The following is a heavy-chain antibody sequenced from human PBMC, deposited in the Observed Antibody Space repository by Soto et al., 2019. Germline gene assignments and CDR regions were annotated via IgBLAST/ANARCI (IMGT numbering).Heavy chain of an antibody. CDR2: IIHDGSDK. CDR1: GFPFSRCA. Sequence: QVQLVESGGGVVQPGTSLRLSCAASGFPFSRCAMHWVRQAPGKGLEWVAVIIHDGSDKYYADSVQGRFTISRDNSKNTLYLQMNSLRPEDTAVYYCAAERGYSGYDGHDYWGQGTLVTVSS. CDR3: AAERGYSGYDGHDY. V-gene: IGHV3-30-3*01. J-gene: IGHJ4*02. D-gene: IGHD5-12*01.